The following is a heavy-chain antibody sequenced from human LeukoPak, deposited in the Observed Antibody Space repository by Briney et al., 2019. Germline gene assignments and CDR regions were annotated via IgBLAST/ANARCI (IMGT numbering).Heavy chain of an antibody. J-gene: IGHJ4*02. CDR2: ISWNSGSI. V-gene: IGHV3-9*01. CDR1: GFTFDDYA. Sequence: GGSLRLSCAAYGFTFDDYAMHWVRQAPGKGLEWVSGISWNSGSIGYADSVKGRFTISRDNAKNSLYLQMNSLRAEDTALYYCAKDIGFVLDTAMFDYWGQGTLVTVSS. CDR3: AKDIGFVLDTAMFDY. D-gene: IGHD5-18*01.